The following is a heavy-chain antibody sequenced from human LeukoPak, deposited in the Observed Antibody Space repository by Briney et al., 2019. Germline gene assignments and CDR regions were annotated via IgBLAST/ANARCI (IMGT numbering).Heavy chain of an antibody. J-gene: IGHJ4*02. D-gene: IGHD3-3*01. Sequence: GGSLRLSCAASGFTFSSYAMSWVRQAPGKGLEWVSAISGSGGSTYYADSVKGRFTISRDNSKNTLYLQMNSLRAEDTAVYYCAKDLSVFGVVISFDYWGQGTLVTVSS. CDR2: ISGSGGST. V-gene: IGHV3-23*01. CDR3: AKDLSVFGVVISFDY. CDR1: GFTFSSYA.